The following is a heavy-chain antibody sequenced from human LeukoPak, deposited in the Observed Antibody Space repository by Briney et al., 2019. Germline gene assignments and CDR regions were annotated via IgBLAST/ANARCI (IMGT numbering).Heavy chain of an antibody. CDR1: GYTFTSYG. V-gene: IGHV1-18*01. Sequence: ASVKVSCKASGYTFTSYGISWVRQAPGQGLEWMGWISAYNGNTNYAQKLQGRVTMTTDTSTSTAYMELRSLRSDDTAVYYCASTQVATITNLYYYYYGMDVWGQGTTVTVSS. CDR3: ASTQVATITNLYYYYYGMDV. CDR2: ISAYNGNT. J-gene: IGHJ6*02. D-gene: IGHD5-12*01.